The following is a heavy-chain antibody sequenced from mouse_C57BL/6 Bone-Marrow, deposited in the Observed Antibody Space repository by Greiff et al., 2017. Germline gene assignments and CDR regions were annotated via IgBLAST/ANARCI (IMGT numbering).Heavy chain of an antibody. CDR2: IDPSDSYT. V-gene: IGHV1-50*01. J-gene: IGHJ2*01. CDR3: ARPPYYYGSSYFDY. Sequence: QVQLQQPGAELVKPGASVKLSCKASGYTFTSYWMQWVKQRPGQGLEWIGEIDPSDSYTNYNQKFKGKATLTVDTSSSTAYMQLSSLTSEDSAVYYCARPPYYYGSSYFDYWGQGTTLTVSS. D-gene: IGHD1-1*01. CDR1: GYTFTSYW.